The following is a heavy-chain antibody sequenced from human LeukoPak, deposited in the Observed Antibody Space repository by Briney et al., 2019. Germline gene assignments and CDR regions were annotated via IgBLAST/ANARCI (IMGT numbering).Heavy chain of an antibody. CDR3: ARDPHITMIVVFIPEY. CDR2: ISSSSTI. V-gene: IGHV3-69-1*02. D-gene: IGHD3-22*01. Sequence: GGSLRLSCAASGFTFSGYYMNWVRQAPGKGLEWVSSISSSSTIYYADSVKGRFTISRDNAKNSLYLQMNSLRAEDTAVYYCARDPHITMIVVFIPEYWGQGTLVTDSS. CDR1: GFTFSGYY. J-gene: IGHJ4*02.